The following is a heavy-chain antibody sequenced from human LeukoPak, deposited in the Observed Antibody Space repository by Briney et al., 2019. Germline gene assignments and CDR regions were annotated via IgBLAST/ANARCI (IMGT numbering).Heavy chain of an antibody. CDR1: GGSISSYY. V-gene: IGHV4-59*01. Sequence: SETPSLTCTVSGGSISSYYWSWIRQPPGKGLEWIGYIYYSGSTNYNPSLKSRVTISVDTSKNQFSLKLSSVTAADTAVYYCARSYSSGWPYYFDYWGQGTLVTVSS. CDR3: ARSYSSGWPYYFDY. D-gene: IGHD6-19*01. CDR2: IYYSGST. J-gene: IGHJ4*02.